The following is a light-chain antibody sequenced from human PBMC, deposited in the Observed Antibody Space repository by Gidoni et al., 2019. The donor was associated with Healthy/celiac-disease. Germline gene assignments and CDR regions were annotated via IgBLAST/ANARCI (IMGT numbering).Light chain of an antibody. Sequence: DIVMTQSPDSLAVSLGERATINCKSSQSVLYSSNNQNYLAWYQQKPGQAPKLLIYWASTRECGVPDRFSGSGSGTDFTLTISSLQAEDVAIYYCQQYYSTPLTFGGGTKVEIK. J-gene: IGKJ4*01. CDR3: QQYYSTPLT. CDR1: QSVLYSSNNQNY. V-gene: IGKV4-1*01. CDR2: WAS.